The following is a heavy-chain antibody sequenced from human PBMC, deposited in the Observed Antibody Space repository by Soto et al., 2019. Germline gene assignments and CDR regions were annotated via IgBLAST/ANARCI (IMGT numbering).Heavy chain of an antibody. CDR3: ASARPIGP. Sequence: RKLSFEAFGFTFGNYWMSWVRQAPGKGPEWVANIKQDGSERNYVDSVKGRFTISRDNAENSLYLQMNSLRVEDTGVNYCASARPIGPWGQGTLVTVSS. D-gene: IGHD2-15*01. CDR2: IKQDGSER. V-gene: IGHV3-7*01. CDR1: GFTFGNYW. J-gene: IGHJ5*02.